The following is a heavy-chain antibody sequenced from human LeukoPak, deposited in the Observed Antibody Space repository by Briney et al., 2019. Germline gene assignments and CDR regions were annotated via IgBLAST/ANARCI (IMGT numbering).Heavy chain of an antibody. Sequence: GGSLRLSCAGSGFTFSRYSMTWVRQAPGKGLEWVSSLNSGGDDTYYADSVKGRFTISRDNSKGTLYLQMNSLRAGDTGIYYCARESGKSFDSWGQGTLVTVSS. CDR1: GFTFSRYS. J-gene: IGHJ4*02. V-gene: IGHV3-23*01. CDR2: LNSGGDDT. D-gene: IGHD4-23*01. CDR3: ARESGKSFDS.